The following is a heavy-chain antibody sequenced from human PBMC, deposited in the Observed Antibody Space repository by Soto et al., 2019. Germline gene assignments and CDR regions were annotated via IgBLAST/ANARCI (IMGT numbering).Heavy chain of an antibody. CDR3: ARVGYYDSSGYYPSDWFDP. CDR2: IIPIFGTA. CDR1: GGTFSSYA. J-gene: IGHJ5*02. D-gene: IGHD3-22*01. Sequence: SVKVSCKASGGTFSSYAISWVRQAPGQGLEWMGGIIPIFGTANYAQKFQGRVTITADESTSTAYMELSSLRSEDTAVYYCARVGYYDSSGYYPSDWFDPWGQGTLVTVSS. V-gene: IGHV1-69*13.